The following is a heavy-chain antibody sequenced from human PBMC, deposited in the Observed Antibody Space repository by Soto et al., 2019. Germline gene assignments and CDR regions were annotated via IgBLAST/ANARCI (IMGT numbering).Heavy chain of an antibody. D-gene: IGHD1-26*01. Sequence: GESLKISCKGSGYSFTSYWIGWVRQMPGKGLEWMGIIYPGDSDTRYSPSFQGQVTISADKSISTAYLQWSSLKASDTAMYYCARWSELVGATTYELYFDYWGQGTLVTVSS. CDR2: IYPGDSDT. J-gene: IGHJ4*02. V-gene: IGHV5-51*01. CDR3: ARWSELVGATTYELYFDY. CDR1: GYSFTSYW.